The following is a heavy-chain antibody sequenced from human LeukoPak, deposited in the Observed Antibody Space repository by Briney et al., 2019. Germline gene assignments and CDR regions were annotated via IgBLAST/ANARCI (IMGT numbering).Heavy chain of an antibody. CDR2: ISAYNGNT. D-gene: IGHD3-9*01. Sequence: ASVKVSCKASGYTFTSYGISWVRQAPGQGLEWMGWISAYNGNTNYAQKLQGRVTMTTDTSTSTAYMELRSLRSDDTAVYYCARSGVSILTGYMFDYWGQGTLVTVSS. J-gene: IGHJ4*02. CDR3: ARSGVSILTGYMFDY. CDR1: GYTFTSYG. V-gene: IGHV1-18*01.